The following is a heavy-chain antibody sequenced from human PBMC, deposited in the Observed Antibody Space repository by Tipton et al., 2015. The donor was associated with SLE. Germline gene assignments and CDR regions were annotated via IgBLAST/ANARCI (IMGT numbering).Heavy chain of an antibody. D-gene: IGHD6-13*01. CDR1: GYSISSGYY. CDR2: IYYSGST. J-gene: IGHJ4*02. CDR3: ARVERAARGFDY. V-gene: IGHV4-38-2*02. Sequence: TLSLTCTVSGYSISSGYYWGWIRQPPGKGLEWIGYIYYSGSTYYNPSLKSRVTISVDTSKNQFFLRLRSVTAADTAVYYCARVERAARGFDYWGQGTLVTVPS.